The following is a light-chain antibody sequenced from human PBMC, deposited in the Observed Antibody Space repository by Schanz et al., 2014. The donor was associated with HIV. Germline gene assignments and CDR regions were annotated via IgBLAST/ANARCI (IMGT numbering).Light chain of an antibody. J-gene: IGLJ2*01. CDR2: GVF. Sequence: QSALTQPASVSGSPGQSITVSCTGTNNDIGSYTYVAWYQQHPGKAPKVVVYGVFDRPSGVSNRFSGSKSGNTASLTISGLQSEDEADYYCSSYAHKDTVIFGGGTKLTVL. CDR1: NNDIGSYTY. V-gene: IGLV2-14*03. CDR3: SSYAHKDTVI.